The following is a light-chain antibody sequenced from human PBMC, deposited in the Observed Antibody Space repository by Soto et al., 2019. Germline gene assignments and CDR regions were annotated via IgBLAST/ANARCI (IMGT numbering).Light chain of an antibody. V-gene: IGKV1-5*03. CDR1: HNVNSW. J-gene: IGKJ2*01. CDR2: KAS. Sequence: DIRMTQSPSSLSASVGDRVTITCRASHNVNSWLAWYQQKPGKAPNLLIHKASTLQSGVPSRFSGGGSGTYFTLTISGLQPEDFALYYCQQYDDTWHTFGQGTKVDIK. CDR3: QQYDDTWHT.